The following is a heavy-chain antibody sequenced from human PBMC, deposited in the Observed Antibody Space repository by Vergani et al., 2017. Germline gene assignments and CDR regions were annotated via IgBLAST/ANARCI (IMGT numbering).Heavy chain of an antibody. CDR2: ISYDGSNK. D-gene: IGHD2-2*02. Sequence: MQLLESGGGLVQPGGSLRLSCAASGFTFSSYGMHWVRQAPGKGLEWVAVISYDGSNKYYADSVKGRFTISRDNSKNTLYLQMNSLRAEDTAVYYCAKDLSGVVVPAAIQPSFDYWGQGTLVTVSS. CDR1: GFTFSSYG. V-gene: IGHV3-30*18. CDR3: AKDLSGVVVPAAIQPSFDY. J-gene: IGHJ4*02.